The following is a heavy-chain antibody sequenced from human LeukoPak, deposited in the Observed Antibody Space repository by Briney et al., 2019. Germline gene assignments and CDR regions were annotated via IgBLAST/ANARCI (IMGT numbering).Heavy chain of an antibody. Sequence: PEGSLRLSSAAPGFTFSSYWMHWVRHAPGKGLVWVSRINSDGSSTSYADSVKGRFTISRDNAKNTLYLQMNSLRAEDTAVYYCARDEVVYYDSSGYYPSFDYWGQGTLVTVSS. V-gene: IGHV3-74*01. J-gene: IGHJ4*02. CDR3: ARDEVVYYDSSGYYPSFDY. CDR2: INSDGSST. CDR1: GFTFSSYW. D-gene: IGHD3-22*01.